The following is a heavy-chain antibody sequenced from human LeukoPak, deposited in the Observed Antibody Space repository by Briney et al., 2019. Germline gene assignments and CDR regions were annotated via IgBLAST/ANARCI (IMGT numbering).Heavy chain of an antibody. D-gene: IGHD3-10*01. CDR3: AREGHLVRGVILDY. J-gene: IGHJ4*02. V-gene: IGHV3-48*03. CDR2: ISSSGSTI. Sequence: GGSLRLSCAASEFTFSSYEMNWVRQAPGKGLEWASYISSSGSTIYYADSVKGRFTISRDNAKNSLYLQMNSLRAEDTAVYYCAREGHLVRGVILDYWGQGTLVTVSS. CDR1: EFTFSSYE.